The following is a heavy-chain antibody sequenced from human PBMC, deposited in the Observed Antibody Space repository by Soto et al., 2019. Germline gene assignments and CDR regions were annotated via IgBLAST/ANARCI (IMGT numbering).Heavy chain of an antibody. D-gene: IGHD2-15*01. V-gene: IGHV4-30-4*01. CDR2: IYYSVST. Sequence: LSLSCPFYGGSIVRGDSYWCWIRQPPGKGLEWIGYIYYSVSTYYNPPHKSRVTISVDTSKNQFSLKLSSLTAADTAVYYRASQIRGSGSEYFQHCGQTPLDTV. CDR3: ASQIRGSGSEYFQH. J-gene: IGHJ1*01. CDR1: GGSIVRGDSY.